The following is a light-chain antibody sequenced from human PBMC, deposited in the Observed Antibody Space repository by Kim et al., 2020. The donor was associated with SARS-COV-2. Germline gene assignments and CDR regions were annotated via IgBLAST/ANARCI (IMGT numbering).Light chain of an antibody. CDR2: LEGSGSY. V-gene: IGLV4-60*03. Sequence: AVKLTCTLSSGHSSYVIAWHQQPPGKAPRFLMKLEGSGSYNKGSGVPDRFSGSSSGADRYLTISNLQSEDEADYFCETWDSHTLVFGTGTKVTVL. CDR1: SGHSSYV. J-gene: IGLJ1*01. CDR3: ETWDSHTLV.